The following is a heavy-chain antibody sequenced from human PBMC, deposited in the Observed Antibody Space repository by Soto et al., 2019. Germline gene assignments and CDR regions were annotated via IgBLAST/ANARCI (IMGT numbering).Heavy chain of an antibody. CDR2: IIPIFGTA. J-gene: IGHJ6*02. V-gene: IGHV1-69*01. D-gene: IGHD3-16*01. Sequence: QVQLVQSGAEVKKPGSSVKVSCKASGGTFSSYAISWVRQAPGQGLEWMGGIIPIFGTANYAQKFQGRVAITADESTSTAYMELSSLRSEDTAVYYCASVVWGAGSYYYGMDVWGQGTTVTVSS. CDR1: GGTFSSYA. CDR3: ASVVWGAGSYYYGMDV.